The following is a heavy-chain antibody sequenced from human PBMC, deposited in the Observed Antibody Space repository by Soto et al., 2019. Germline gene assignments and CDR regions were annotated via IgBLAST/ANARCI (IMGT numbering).Heavy chain of an antibody. CDR3: AKDQYSSGWYDYYYYGMDV. V-gene: IGHV3-23*01. D-gene: IGHD6-19*01. Sequence: GGSLRLSCAASGFTFSSYVMSWVRQAPGKGLEWVSAISGSGGSTYYADSVKGRFTISRDNSKNTLYLQMNSLRAEDTAVYYCAKDQYSSGWYDYYYYGMDVWGQGTTVTVSS. CDR2: ISGSGGST. J-gene: IGHJ6*02. CDR1: GFTFSSYV.